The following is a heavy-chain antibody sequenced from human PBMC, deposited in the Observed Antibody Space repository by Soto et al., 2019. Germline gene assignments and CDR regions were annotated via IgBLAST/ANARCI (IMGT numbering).Heavy chain of an antibody. Sequence: QVQLVQSGAEVKKPGASVKVSCKASGYTFTGYYMHWVRQAPGQGLEWMGWINPNSGGTNYAQKFQGRVTMTRDTSISTACMELSRLRSDDTAVYYCARDGPGHSSGYPYYFDYWGQGTLVTVSS. V-gene: IGHV1-2*02. CDR1: GYTFTGYY. CDR2: INPNSGGT. D-gene: IGHD3-22*01. J-gene: IGHJ4*02. CDR3: ARDGPGHSSGYPYYFDY.